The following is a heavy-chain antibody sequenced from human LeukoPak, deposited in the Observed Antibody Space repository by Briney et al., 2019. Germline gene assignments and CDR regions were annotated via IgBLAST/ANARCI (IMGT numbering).Heavy chain of an antibody. CDR1: GSSFNTYY. J-gene: IGHJ4*02. CDR3: ARDIVYLIDEDYG. CDR2: IHTHGSP. V-gene: IGHV4-4*07. Sequence: PSETLSLTCSVSGSSFNTYYWSWTRQPAGKALEWIGRIHTHGSPDHSPSLQRRVTISVDMSKKEFSLKLTSVTAADTAVYYCARDIVYLIDEDYGWGQGILVTVSS. D-gene: IGHD4-17*01.